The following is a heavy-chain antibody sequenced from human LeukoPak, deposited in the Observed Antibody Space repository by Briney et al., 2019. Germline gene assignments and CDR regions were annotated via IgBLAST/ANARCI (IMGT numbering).Heavy chain of an antibody. D-gene: IGHD2-21*02. Sequence: AGSLRLSCAASGYTFSTYCMQWVRQAPGKGLEWVAFIRFDGIHTDYADSVKGRFTIYRDNSKSTLYLHLNSLRADDTAVYYCATGRSGIVLVTGINHWGQGTLVTVSS. J-gene: IGHJ4*02. CDR2: IRFDGIHT. V-gene: IGHV3-30*02. CDR1: GYTFSTYC. CDR3: ATGRSGIVLVTGINH.